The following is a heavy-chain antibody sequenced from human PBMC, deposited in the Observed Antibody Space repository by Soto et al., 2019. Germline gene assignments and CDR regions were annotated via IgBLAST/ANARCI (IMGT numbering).Heavy chain of an antibody. D-gene: IGHD2-15*01. Sequence: ETLSLTCAASGFTFSSYAMGWVRQGPGKGLEWVAVVSIGGSTHYADSVRGRFTISRDNSKNTLSLQMNSLTAEDTAVYFCAKRRGAGGHFDYWGQGALVTVS. J-gene: IGHJ4*02. V-gene: IGHV3-23*01. CDR1: GFTFSSYA. CDR2: VSIGGST. CDR3: AKRRGAGGHFDY.